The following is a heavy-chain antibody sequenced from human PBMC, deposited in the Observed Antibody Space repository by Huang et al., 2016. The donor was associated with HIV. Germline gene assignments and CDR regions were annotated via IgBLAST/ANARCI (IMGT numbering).Heavy chain of an antibody. Sequence: EVQLVESGGGLVKPGGSLRLSCAASGFTFKEAWMSWVRQDPGKGLEGVGLIKTKDEGGTTDYAAPVKGRFSMSRDDSKNTFYLQMNSLKSEDTAVYYCTTWARTSAGGNWGQGTLVSVSS. J-gene: IGHJ4*02. CDR3: TTWARTSAGGN. CDR2: IKTKDEGGTT. CDR1: GFTFKEAW. V-gene: IGHV3-15*01. D-gene: IGHD6-25*01.